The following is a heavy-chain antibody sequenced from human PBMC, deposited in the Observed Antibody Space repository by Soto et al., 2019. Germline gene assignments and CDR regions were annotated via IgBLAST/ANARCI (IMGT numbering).Heavy chain of an antibody. CDR2: IYYSGST. V-gene: IGHV4-31*03. D-gene: IGHD3-10*01. J-gene: IGHJ4*02. CDR3: ARDSNGSGSYFDY. CDR1: GGSISSGGYY. Sequence: TLSLTCTVSGGSISSGGYYWSWIRQHPGKGLEWIGYIYYSGSTYYNPSLKSRVTISVDTSKNQFSLKLSSVTAADTAVYYCARDSNGSGSYFDYWGQGTLVTVSS.